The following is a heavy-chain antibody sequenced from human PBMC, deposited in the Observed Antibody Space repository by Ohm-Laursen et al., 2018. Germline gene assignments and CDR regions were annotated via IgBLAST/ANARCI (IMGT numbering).Heavy chain of an antibody. CDR1: GFTFIDYD. J-gene: IGHJ1*01. D-gene: IGHD3-22*01. Sequence: SLRLSCTASGFTFIDYDMSWIRQTPGKGLEWLSYITSGGGIIYYADSVKGRFTISRDNAKNSLYLQMNSLRAEDTAVYYCARDYYDSSGYYYGAEYFQHWGQGTLVTVSS. V-gene: IGHV3-11*01. CDR3: ARDYYDSSGYYYGAEYFQH. CDR2: ITSGGGII.